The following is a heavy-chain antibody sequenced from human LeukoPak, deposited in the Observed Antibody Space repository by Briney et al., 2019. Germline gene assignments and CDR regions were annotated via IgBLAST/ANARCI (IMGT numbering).Heavy chain of an antibody. Sequence: ASVEVSCKASGYTFTSYDINWVRQATGQGLEWMGWMNPNSGNTGYAQKFQGRVTITRNTSISTAYMELSSLRSEDTAVYYCARAVGAAQCYYYYMDVWGKGTTVTVSS. V-gene: IGHV1-8*03. J-gene: IGHJ6*03. CDR2: MNPNSGNT. D-gene: IGHD1-26*01. CDR1: GYTFTSYD. CDR3: ARAVGAAQCYYYYMDV.